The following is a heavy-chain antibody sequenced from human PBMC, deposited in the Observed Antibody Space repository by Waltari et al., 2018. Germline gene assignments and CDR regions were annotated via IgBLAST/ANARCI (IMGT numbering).Heavy chain of an antibody. CDR3: AREKPTYEETSDAFDL. V-gene: IGHV3-23*01. J-gene: IGHJ3*01. CDR2: SGGWCSMT. Sequence: RGMGWVSTSGGWCSMTYCGDSVKGPFTISRDNAKNTLYLQMNSLRLEDSATYYCAREKPTYEETSDAFDLWGQGTRVTFSS. D-gene: IGHD2-21*01.